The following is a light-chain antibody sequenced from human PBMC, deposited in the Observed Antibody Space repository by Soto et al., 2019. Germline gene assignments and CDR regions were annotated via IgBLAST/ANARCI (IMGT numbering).Light chain of an antibody. CDR3: QQYNNWLT. CDR1: QSVSNNY. Sequence: EIVLTQSPGTLSLSPGERATLSCRASQSVSNNYLAWYQQKPGQAPRLLIYGASNRATGIPDRFSGSGSGTDFTLTISRLEPEDFAVYYCQQYNNWLTFGPGTKVDIK. V-gene: IGKV3-20*01. J-gene: IGKJ3*01. CDR2: GAS.